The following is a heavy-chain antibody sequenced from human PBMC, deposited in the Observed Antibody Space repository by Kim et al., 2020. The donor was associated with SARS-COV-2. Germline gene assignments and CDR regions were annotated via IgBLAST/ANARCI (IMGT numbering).Heavy chain of an antibody. Sequence: SGPTLVNPTQTLTLTCTFSGFSLSTSGMCVSWIRQPPGKALEWLARIDWDDDKYYSTSLKTRLTISKDTSKNHVVLTLTNMDPVDTATYYCARVDTAMVTFDYWGQGTLVTVSS. V-gene: IGHV2-70*11. CDR1: GFSLSTSGMC. D-gene: IGHD5-18*01. J-gene: IGHJ4*02. CDR2: IDWDDDK. CDR3: ARVDTAMVTFDY.